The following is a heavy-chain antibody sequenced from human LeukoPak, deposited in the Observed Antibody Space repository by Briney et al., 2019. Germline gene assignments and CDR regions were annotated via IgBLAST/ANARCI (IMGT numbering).Heavy chain of an antibody. CDR3: ARQVLAVAGGDY. Sequence: GESLKISCNGSGYSFTSYWIGWVRQMRGKGLEWMGIIYPGDSDTRYSPSFQGQAIISADKSTSPAYMQWSSLKASDTAMYYCARQVLAVAGGDYWGQGTLVTVSS. V-gene: IGHV5-51*01. CDR2: IYPGDSDT. J-gene: IGHJ4*02. D-gene: IGHD6-19*01. CDR1: GYSFTSYW.